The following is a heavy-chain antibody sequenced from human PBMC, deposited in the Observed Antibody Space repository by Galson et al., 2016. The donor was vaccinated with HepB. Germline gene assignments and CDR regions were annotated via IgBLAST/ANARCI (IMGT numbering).Heavy chain of an antibody. CDR3: ARDDQESNYFYYHGMDV. J-gene: IGHJ6*02. CDR2: ISYGGRDE. V-gene: IGHV3-30*04. CDR1: GFTYSSYT. Sequence: SLRLSCAASGFTYSSYTMHWVRQAPGKGLEWVAVISYGGRDEYYADSVKGRSTISRDNSKNTLYLQMDSLRAEDTAVYYCARDDQESNYFYYHGMDVWGQGTTVTVSS.